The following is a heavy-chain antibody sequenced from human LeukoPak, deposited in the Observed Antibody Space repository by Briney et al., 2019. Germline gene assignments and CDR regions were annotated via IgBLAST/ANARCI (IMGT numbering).Heavy chain of an antibody. V-gene: IGHV6-1*01. CDR1: GDSFSNNRAT. CDR3: ARGGYGMTVAQFDY. Sequence: SQTLSLTCGLSGDSFSNNRATWNWIRQSPSRGLEWLGRTYYRSKWYNDYAVSVKSRLTINPDTSKNQFSLQLDSVTPEDTAVYYCARGGYGMTVAQFDYWGQGTLVTVSS. J-gene: IGHJ4*02. CDR2: TYYRSKWYN. D-gene: IGHD6-19*01.